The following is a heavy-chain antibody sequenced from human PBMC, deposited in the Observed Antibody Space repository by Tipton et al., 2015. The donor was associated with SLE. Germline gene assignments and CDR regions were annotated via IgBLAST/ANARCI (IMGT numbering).Heavy chain of an antibody. J-gene: IGHJ4*02. CDR2: ITSSGSTM. CDR1: GFTFSDYY. CDR3: ASSFYCGGDCYPYYFDY. D-gene: IGHD2-21*01. Sequence: SLRLSCAASGFTFSDYYMSWIRQAPGKGLEWISYITSSGSTMYYADSVKGRFTISRDNAKNSLYLQMNNLRAEDAAVYYCASSFYCGGDCYPYYFDYWGQGTLVTVSS. V-gene: IGHV3-11*04.